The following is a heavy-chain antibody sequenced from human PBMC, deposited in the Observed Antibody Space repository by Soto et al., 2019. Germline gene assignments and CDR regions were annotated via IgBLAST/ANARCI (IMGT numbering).Heavy chain of an antibody. CDR3: AKHRNNYDPAREFDY. D-gene: IGHD3-22*01. J-gene: IGHJ4*02. CDR1: VFTFSSYA. V-gene: IGHV3-23*01. Sequence: GGSLRLSCAASVFTFSSYAMSLVRQARGKGLEWVSAISGSGGSTYYADSVKGRFTISRDNSKNTLYLQMNSLRDEDTAVYYCAKHRNNYDPAREFDYWGQGTLVTVSS. CDR2: ISGSGGST.